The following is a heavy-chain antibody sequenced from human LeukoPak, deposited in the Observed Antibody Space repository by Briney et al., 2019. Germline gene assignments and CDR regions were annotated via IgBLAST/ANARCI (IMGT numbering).Heavy chain of an antibody. CDR3: ARGSWHAPGELERTEPNDY. V-gene: IGHV1-18*01. J-gene: IGHJ4*02. CDR2: ISAYNGNT. Sequence: GASVKVSCKASGYTFTSYGISWVRQAPGQGLEWMGWISAYNGNTNYAQKLQGRVTMTTDTSTSTAYMELRSLRSDDTAVYYCARGSWHAPGELERTEPNDYWGQGTLVTVSS. CDR1: GYTFTSYG. D-gene: IGHD1-1*01.